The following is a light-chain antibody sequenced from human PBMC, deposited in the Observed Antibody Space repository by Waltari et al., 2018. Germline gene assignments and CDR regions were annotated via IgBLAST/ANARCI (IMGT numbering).Light chain of an antibody. J-gene: IGLJ1*01. CDR2: RSN. V-gene: IGLV1-47*01. CDR1: SSNIGSNS. CDR3: ASWDDSLSGYV. Sequence: QSVLTQPPSASGTPGQRVTISCSGSSSNIGSNSVYWFQQPPGTAHKPLICRSNQRPSGVPDRFSGSKSGTSASLAISGLRSEDEADYYCASWDDSLSGYVFGTGTKVTVL.